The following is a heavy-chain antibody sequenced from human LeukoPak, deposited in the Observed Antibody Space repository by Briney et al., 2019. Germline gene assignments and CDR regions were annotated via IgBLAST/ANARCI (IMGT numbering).Heavy chain of an antibody. CDR3: ASQGAAIGPFDY. V-gene: IGHV4-34*01. J-gene: IGHJ4*02. Sequence: ASETLSLTCAVYGGSFSGYYWSWIRQPPGKGLEWIGEINHSGSTNYNPSLKSRVTISVDTSKNQFSLKLSSVTAADTAVYYCASQGAAIGPFDYWGQGTLVTVSS. CDR1: GGSFSGYY. CDR2: INHSGST. D-gene: IGHD2-2*01.